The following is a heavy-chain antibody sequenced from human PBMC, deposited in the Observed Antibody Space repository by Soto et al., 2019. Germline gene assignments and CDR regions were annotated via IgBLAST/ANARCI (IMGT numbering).Heavy chain of an antibody. CDR1: GFTFSSYG. D-gene: IGHD2-2*01. CDR2: IWYDGSNK. V-gene: IGHV3-33*01. Sequence: QVQLVESGGGVVQPGRSLRLSCAASGFTFSSYGMHWVRQAPGKGLEWVAVIWYDGSNKYYADSVKGRFTIARDNSKNTLYLQMNRLRAEDTAVYYCARGPDCSSTSCYGDWFVPWGQGTLVTVSS. J-gene: IGHJ5*02. CDR3: ARGPDCSSTSCYGDWFVP.